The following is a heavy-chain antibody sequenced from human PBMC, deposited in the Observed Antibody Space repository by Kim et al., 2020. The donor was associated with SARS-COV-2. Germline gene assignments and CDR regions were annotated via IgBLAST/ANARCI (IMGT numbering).Heavy chain of an antibody. CDR3: AREGDIAARPRVRYYYYYMDV. J-gene: IGHJ6*03. D-gene: IGHD6-6*01. CDR2: IWYDGSNK. CDR1: GFTFSSYG. Sequence: GGSLRLSCAASGFTFSSYGMHWVRQAPGKGLEWVAVIWYDGSNKYYADSVKGRFTISRDNSKNTLYLQMNSLRAEDTAVYYCAREGDIAARPRVRYYYYYMDVWGKGTTVTVSS. V-gene: IGHV3-33*01.